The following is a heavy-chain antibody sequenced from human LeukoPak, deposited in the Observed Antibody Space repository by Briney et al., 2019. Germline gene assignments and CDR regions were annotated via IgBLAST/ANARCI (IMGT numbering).Heavy chain of an antibody. CDR1: GFTFSSYG. V-gene: IGHV3-33*01. CDR2: IWYDGSNK. D-gene: IGHD6-19*01. J-gene: IGHJ4*02. CDR3: ARGSASSGWLDY. Sequence: PGGSLRLSCAASGFTFSSYGMHWVRQAPGKGLEWVAVIWYDGSNKYYADSVKGRFTISRDNSKNTLYLQMNSLRAEDTAVYYCARGSASSGWLDYWGRGTLVTVSS.